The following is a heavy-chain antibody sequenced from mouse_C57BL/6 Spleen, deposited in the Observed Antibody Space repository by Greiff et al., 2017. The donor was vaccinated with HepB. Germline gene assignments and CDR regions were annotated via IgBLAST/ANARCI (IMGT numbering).Heavy chain of an antibody. Sequence: QVQLQESGPELVKPGASVKLSCKASGYTFTSYDINWVKQRPGQGLEWIGWIYPRDGSTKYNEKFKGKATLTVDTSTSTEYMELHSLTSEDSAVYCCARRGGSSCVDYWGQGTTLTVSS. CDR1: GYTFTSYD. D-gene: IGHD1-1*01. CDR2: IYPRDGST. CDR3: ARRGGSSCVDY. V-gene: IGHV1-85*01. J-gene: IGHJ2*01.